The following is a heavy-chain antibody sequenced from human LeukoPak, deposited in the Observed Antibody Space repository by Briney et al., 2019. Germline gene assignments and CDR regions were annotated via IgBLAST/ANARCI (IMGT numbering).Heavy chain of an antibody. CDR1: GFTFGDYA. CDR2: IKQDGSEK. CDR3: ARPYGSGVYYYYYYMDV. V-gene: IGHV3-7*01. J-gene: IGHJ6*03. D-gene: IGHD3-10*01. Sequence: PGGSLRLSCTASGFTFGDYAMSWFRQAPGKGLEWVANIKQDGSEKYYVDSVKGRFTISRDNAKNSLYLQMNSLRAEDTAVYYCARPYGSGVYYYYYYMDVWGKGTTVTVSS.